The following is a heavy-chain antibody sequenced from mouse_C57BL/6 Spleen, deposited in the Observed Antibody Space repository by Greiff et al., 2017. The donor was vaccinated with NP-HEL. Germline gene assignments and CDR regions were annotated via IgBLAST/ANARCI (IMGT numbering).Heavy chain of an antibody. V-gene: IGHV5-12*01. CDR1: GFTFSDYY. CDR2: ISNGGGST. CDR3: ARQLRPLRAMDY. Sequence: EVKLVESGGGLVQPGGSLKLSCAASGFTFSDYYMYWVRQTPEKRLEWVAYISNGGGSTYYPDTVKGRFTISRDNAKNTLYLQMSRLKSEDTAMYYCARQLRPLRAMDYWGQGTSVTVSS. D-gene: IGHD3-2*02. J-gene: IGHJ4*01.